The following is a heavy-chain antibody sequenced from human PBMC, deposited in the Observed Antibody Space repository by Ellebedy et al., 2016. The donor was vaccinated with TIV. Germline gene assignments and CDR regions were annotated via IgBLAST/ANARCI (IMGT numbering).Heavy chain of an antibody. D-gene: IGHD5-18*01. V-gene: IGHV4-34*01. CDR1: GGSFSGYY. CDR2: INHSGNT. J-gene: IGHJ4*02. CDR3: ARGGTFSHGLWYFDY. Sequence: GSLRLSCAVHGGSFSGYYWSWIRQPPGKGLEWIGEINHSGNTNYNPSLKSRVTISVDTSKNQFSLNLNSVTAADTAAYYCARGGTFSHGLWYFDYWGQGTLVTVSS.